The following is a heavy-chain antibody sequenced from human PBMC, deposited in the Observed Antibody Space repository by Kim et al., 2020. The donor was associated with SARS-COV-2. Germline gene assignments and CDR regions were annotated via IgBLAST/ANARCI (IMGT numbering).Heavy chain of an antibody. V-gene: IGHV3-15*01. Sequence: GGSLRLSCAASGFTFSNAWMSWVRQAPGKGLEWVGRIKSKTDGGTTDYAAPVKGRFTISRDDSKNTLYLQMNSLKTEDTAVYYCTTEYYYGSGSHLYYYYGMDVWGQGTTVTVSS. CDR2: IKSKTDGGTT. D-gene: IGHD3-10*01. J-gene: IGHJ6*02. CDR1: GFTFSNAW. CDR3: TTEYYYGSGSHLYYYYGMDV.